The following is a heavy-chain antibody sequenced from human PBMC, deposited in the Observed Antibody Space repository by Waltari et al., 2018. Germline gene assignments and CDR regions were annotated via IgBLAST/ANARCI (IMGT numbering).Heavy chain of an antibody. CDR1: GGSISSYY. V-gene: IGHV4-59*01. CDR3: ARGRYYDSSGYFILDY. J-gene: IGHJ4*02. D-gene: IGHD3-22*01. CDR2: IYYSGST. Sequence: TVSGGSISSYYWSWIRQPPGKGLEWIGYIYYSGSTNYNPSLKSRVTISVDTSKNQFSLKLSSVTAADTAVYYCARGRYYDSSGYFILDYWGQGTLVTVSS.